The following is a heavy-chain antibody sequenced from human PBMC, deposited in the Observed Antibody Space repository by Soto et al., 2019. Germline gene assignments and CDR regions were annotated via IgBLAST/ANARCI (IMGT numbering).Heavy chain of an antibody. J-gene: IGHJ6*02. Sequence: QVQLQEKGPGLVRPSETLSLTCTVSGGSVSSGSYYWSWIRQPPGKGLEWIGYIYYSGSTNYNPSLKSRVTISVDTSKNQFSLKLSSVTAADTAVYYCARDSSVVVVAAALYYYYYYGIDVWGQGTTVTVSS. CDR1: GGSVSSGSYY. D-gene: IGHD2-15*01. V-gene: IGHV4-61*01. CDR3: ARDSSVVVVAAALYYYYYYGIDV. CDR2: IYYSGST.